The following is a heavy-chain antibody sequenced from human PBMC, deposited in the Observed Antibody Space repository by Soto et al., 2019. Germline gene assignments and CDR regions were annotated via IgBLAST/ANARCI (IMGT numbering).Heavy chain of an antibody. CDR1: GYTFTSYG. CDR2: ISAYNGNT. Sequence: ASVKVSCKASGYTFTSYGISWVRQAPGQGLEWMGWISAYNGNTIYAQKLQGRVTMTTDTSTSTAYMELRSLRSDDTAVYYCARDRSPYCSGGSCYNYFDYWGQGTLVTRLL. CDR3: ARDRSPYCSGGSCYNYFDY. J-gene: IGHJ4*02. D-gene: IGHD2-15*01. V-gene: IGHV1-18*01.